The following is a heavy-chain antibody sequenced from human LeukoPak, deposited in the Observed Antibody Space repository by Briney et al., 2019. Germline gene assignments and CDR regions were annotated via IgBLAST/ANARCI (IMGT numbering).Heavy chain of an antibody. J-gene: IGHJ4*02. V-gene: IGHV4-4*01. CDR3: SRESGPYSPFGH. Sequence: SETLSLTCGVSGGSITTTNYWSWVRQSPGRGLGWIGEISLSGYTGFNPSLRGRVTMSLDESKNHLSLTLTSVTAADTAIYCCSRESGPYSPFGHWGQGILVTVTT. D-gene: IGHD1-26*01. CDR1: GGSITTTNY. CDR2: ISLSGYT.